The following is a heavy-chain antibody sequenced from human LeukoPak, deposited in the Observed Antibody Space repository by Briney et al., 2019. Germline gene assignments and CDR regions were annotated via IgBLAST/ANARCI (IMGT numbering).Heavy chain of an antibody. CDR1: GGSLSSSSYY. CDR2: LYYSGST. CDR3: ATSAPGITVAGAFDY. V-gene: IGHV4-39*01. J-gene: IGHJ4*02. Sequence: SETLSLTCTVSGGSLSSSSYYWGWVRQPPGTGLEWIGSLYYSGSTYYNPSLKSRVTISVDTSKSQLSLKLNSVTAADTAVYYCATSAPGITVAGAFDYWGQGILVTVSS. D-gene: IGHD6-19*01.